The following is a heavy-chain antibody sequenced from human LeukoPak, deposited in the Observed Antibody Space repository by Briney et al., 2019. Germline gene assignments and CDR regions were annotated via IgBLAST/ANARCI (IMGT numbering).Heavy chain of an antibody. CDR2: IFYTGST. V-gene: IGHV4-30-4*07. CDR3: ARGVTYYYDSSGYYKEDDAFDI. D-gene: IGHD3-22*01. Sequence: SQTLSLTCAVSGGSISSGGYSWSWIRQPPGKGLEWIGYIFYTGSTYYNPSLNSRINISVVTSKNQFSLKLSSVTAADTAVYYCARGVTYYYDSSGYYKEDDAFDIWGQGTMVTVSS. CDR1: GGSISSGGYS. J-gene: IGHJ3*02.